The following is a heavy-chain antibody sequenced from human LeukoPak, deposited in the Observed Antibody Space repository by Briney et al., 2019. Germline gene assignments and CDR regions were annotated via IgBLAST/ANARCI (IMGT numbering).Heavy chain of an antibody. J-gene: IGHJ3*02. CDR3: ARAGWYELPRYAFDI. V-gene: IGHV1-18*01. CDR2: ISAYNGYT. D-gene: IGHD6-19*01. Sequence: ASVKVSCKASGYTFTSYGISWVRRAPGQGLEWMGWISAYNGYTNYAQKLQGRVTITTDTSTSTAYMELRSLRSDDTAVYYCARAGWYELPRYAFDIWGQGTMVTVSS. CDR1: GYTFTSYG.